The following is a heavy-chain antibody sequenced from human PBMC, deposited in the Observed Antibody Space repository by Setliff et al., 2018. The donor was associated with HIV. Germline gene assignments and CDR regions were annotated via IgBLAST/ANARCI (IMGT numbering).Heavy chain of an antibody. Sequence: GGSLRLSCTASGFTFSSYAMSWVRQAPGKGLEWVSGITGSGDNTYYADNVEGRFTISRDNSQNTLYLQMNSLTAEDTAIYYCAKRDYEDSTSYAPFFQYWGQGTLVTVSS. CDR2: ITGSGDNT. CDR1: GFTFSSYA. V-gene: IGHV3-23*01. D-gene: IGHD3-22*01. CDR3: AKRDYEDSTSYAPFFQY. J-gene: IGHJ1*01.